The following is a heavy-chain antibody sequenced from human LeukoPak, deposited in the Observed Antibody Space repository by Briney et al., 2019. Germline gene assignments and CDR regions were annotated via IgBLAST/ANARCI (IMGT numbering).Heavy chain of an antibody. CDR2: IYYSGST. D-gene: IGHD3-10*01. V-gene: IGHV4-59*12. CDR3: ATYYYYTSGSFDP. J-gene: IGHJ5*01. Sequence: SETLSLTCTVSGGSISSYYWSWIRQPPGKGLEWLGYIYYSGSTNYNPSLKSRVTISVDTSKNQFSLKLSSVTAADTAIYYCATYYYYTSGSFDPWGQGTLVTVSS. CDR1: GGSISSYY.